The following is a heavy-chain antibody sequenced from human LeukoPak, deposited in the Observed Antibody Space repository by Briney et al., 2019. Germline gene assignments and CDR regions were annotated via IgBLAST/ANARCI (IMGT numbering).Heavy chain of an antibody. CDR3: ARGPRGVTAAIPYYYYYMDV. CDR1: GYTFTTYD. CDR2: MNPKSNDT. Sequence: ASVKVSCKASGYTFTTYDINWVRQATGQGLEWMGWMNPKSNDTGFAQKFQGRVTMTRNTSISTAYMELSSLRSEDTAVYYCARGPRGVTAAIPYYYYYMDVWGKGTTVTVSS. V-gene: IGHV1-8*01. D-gene: IGHD2-21*02. J-gene: IGHJ6*03.